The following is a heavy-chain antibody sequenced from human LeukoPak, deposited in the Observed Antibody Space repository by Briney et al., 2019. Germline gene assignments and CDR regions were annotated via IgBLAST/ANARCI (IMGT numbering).Heavy chain of an antibody. V-gene: IGHV3-74*01. CDR1: GFTFSSYW. Sequence: PGGSLRLSCAASGFTFSSYWMHWVRQAPGKGLVWVSRIIGDGSATSYADSVKGRFAISRDNAKNTLYLQMNNLRAEDTAVYYCTRGGWYFDLWGRGTLVTVSS. CDR3: TRGGWYFDL. CDR2: IIGDGSAT. J-gene: IGHJ2*01.